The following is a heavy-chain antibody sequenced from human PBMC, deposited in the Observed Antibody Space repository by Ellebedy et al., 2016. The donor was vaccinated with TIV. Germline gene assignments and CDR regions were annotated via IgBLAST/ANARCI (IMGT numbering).Heavy chain of an antibody. J-gene: IGHJ6*02. CDR3: ARGAARGIYYYYGMDV. Sequence: GESLKISXAASGFTFRTYWMNWVRQAPGKRLEWVANMDQDGSRIYYVHSVKGRFTISRDNAKNSLYLQLNGLTTDDTAVYYCARGAARGIYYYYGMDVWGQGTTVTVSS. CDR1: GFTFRTYW. D-gene: IGHD6-25*01. CDR2: MDQDGSRI. V-gene: IGHV3-7*01.